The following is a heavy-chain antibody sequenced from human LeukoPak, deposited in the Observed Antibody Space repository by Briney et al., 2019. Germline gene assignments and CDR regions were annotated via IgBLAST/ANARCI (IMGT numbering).Heavy chain of an antibody. CDR1: GGSISSYY. J-gene: IGHJ4*02. D-gene: IGHD2-21*02. Sequence: SETLSLTCSVSGGSISSYYWSWIRQPPGKGLEWIGYIYYSGSTNYNPSLKSRVTMSVDTSKNQFSLKLSSVTAADPAVYCCARHRVTYYFDYWGQGTLVTVSS. CDR2: IYYSGST. CDR3: ARHRVTYYFDY. V-gene: IGHV4-59*08.